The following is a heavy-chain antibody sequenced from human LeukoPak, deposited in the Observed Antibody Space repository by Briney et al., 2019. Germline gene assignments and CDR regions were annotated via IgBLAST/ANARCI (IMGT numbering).Heavy chain of an antibody. CDR1: GFTVSSIH. CDR3: ARPYGSGSYYTPGY. D-gene: IGHD3-10*01. Sequence: PGGSLRLSCAASGFTVSSIHMVWVRQAPGKGLEWVSYISSSSSTIYYADSVKGRFTISRDNAKNSLYLQMNSLRDEDTAVYYCARPYGSGSYYTPGYWGQGTLVTVSS. CDR2: ISSSSSTI. V-gene: IGHV3-48*02. J-gene: IGHJ4*02.